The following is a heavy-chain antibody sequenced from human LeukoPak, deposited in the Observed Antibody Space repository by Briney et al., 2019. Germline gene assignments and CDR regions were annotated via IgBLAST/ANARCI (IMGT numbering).Heavy chain of an antibody. D-gene: IGHD5-24*01. CDR3: ARDLEMATTYFDY. CDR1: GYTFTSYY. CDR2: IIPILGIA. V-gene: IGHV1-69*04. Sequence: ASVKVSCKASGYTFTSYYMHWVRQAPGQGLGWMGRIIPILGIANYAQKFQGRVTITADKSTSTAYMELSSLRSEDTAVYYCARDLEMATTYFDYWGQGTLVTVSS. J-gene: IGHJ4*02.